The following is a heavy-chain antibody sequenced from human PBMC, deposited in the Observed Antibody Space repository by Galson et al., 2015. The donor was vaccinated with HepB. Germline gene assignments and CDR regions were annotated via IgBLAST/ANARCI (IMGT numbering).Heavy chain of an antibody. D-gene: IGHD2-8*01. J-gene: IGHJ3*02. CDR3: ATDRDCSKAVCSSLRDAFDI. V-gene: IGHV1-24*01. CDR1: GYTLSDLS. CDR2: FDPEDAET. Sequence: SVKVSCKVSGYTLSDLSIHWVRQAPGKGLEWMGGFDPEDAETNYAQKFQDRVTLTEDTATDTAYMELSSLRSEDTAVYYCATDRDCSKAVCSSLRDAFDIWGQGTMVTVSS.